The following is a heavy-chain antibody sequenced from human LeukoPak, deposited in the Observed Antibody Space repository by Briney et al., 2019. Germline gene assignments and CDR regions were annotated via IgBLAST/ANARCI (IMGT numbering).Heavy chain of an antibody. CDR2: IIPIFGTA. Sequence: SVKVSCKASGGTFSSYAISWVRQAPGQGLEWMGGIIPIFGTANYAQKFQGRVTITADESTTTAYMELSSLRSEDTAVYYCARALRIAARPEYYYYMDVWGKGTTVTVSS. CDR1: GGTFSSYA. V-gene: IGHV1-69*13. CDR3: ARALRIAARPEYYYYMDV. D-gene: IGHD6-6*01. J-gene: IGHJ6*03.